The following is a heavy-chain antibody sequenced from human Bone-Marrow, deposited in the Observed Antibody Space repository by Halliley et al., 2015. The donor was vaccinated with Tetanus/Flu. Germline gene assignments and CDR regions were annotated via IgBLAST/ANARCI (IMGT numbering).Heavy chain of an antibody. CDR1: GGSINTYY. CDR2: ISYSGST. V-gene: IGHV4-59*08. D-gene: IGHD1-1*01. Sequence: TLSLTCAVSGGSINTYYWSWIRQPPGKQLEWIGYISYSGSTTYSPSPKSRVTMSIDTSKNQFSLRLTSVTAADTAIYYCARTSGTTLVYWFDPWGQGILVAVSS. CDR3: ARTSGTTLVYWFDP. J-gene: IGHJ5*02.